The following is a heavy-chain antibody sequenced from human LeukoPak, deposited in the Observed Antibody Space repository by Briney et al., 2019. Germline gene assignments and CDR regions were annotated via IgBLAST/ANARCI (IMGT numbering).Heavy chain of an antibody. CDR1: GGSFSGCY. J-gene: IGHJ4*02. D-gene: IGHD1-26*01. Sequence: SETLSLTCAVYGGSFSGCYWSWIRQPPGKGLEWIGEINHSGSTNYNPSLKSRVTISVDTSKNQFSLKLSSVTAADTAVYYCARSAWYSGSYRGLGYWGQGTLVTVSS. V-gene: IGHV4-34*01. CDR3: ARSAWYSGSYRGLGY. CDR2: INHSGST.